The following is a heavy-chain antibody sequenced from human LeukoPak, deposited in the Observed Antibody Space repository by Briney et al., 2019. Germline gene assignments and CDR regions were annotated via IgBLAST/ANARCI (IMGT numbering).Heavy chain of an antibody. CDR3: ARHPAYCGGDCQNFDY. J-gene: IGHJ4*02. Sequence: KPSETLSLTCTVSGGSISSYYWSWIRQPPGKGLEWIGYIYYSGSTNYNPSLKSRVTISVDTSKNQFSLKLSSVTAADTAVYYCARHPAYCGGDCQNFDYWGQGTLVTVSS. CDR1: GGSISSYY. D-gene: IGHD2-21*02. CDR2: IYYSGST. V-gene: IGHV4-59*08.